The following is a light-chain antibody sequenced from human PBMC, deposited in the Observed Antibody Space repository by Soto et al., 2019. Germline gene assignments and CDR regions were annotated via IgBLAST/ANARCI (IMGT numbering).Light chain of an antibody. CDR3: QQYNSYSQT. CDR1: QSISSW. V-gene: IGKV1-5*03. CDR2: KAS. Sequence: DIHMTQSPSTLSASLGDRGTITVVAIQSISSWLAWYQQKPVKAPKLLIYKASSLESGVPSRFSGSGSGTEFTLTISSLQPDDFATYYCQQYNSYSQTFGQGTKVDIK. J-gene: IGKJ1*01.